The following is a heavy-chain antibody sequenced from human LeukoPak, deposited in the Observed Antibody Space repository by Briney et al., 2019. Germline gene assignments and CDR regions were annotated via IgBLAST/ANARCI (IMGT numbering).Heavy chain of an antibody. Sequence: ASVKVSCKASGGTFSSYAISWVRQAPGQGLEWMGRIIPILGIANYAQKFQGRVTITADKSTSTAYMELSSLRSEDTAMYYCASASRIVGAVNDAFDIWGQGTMVTVSS. D-gene: IGHD1-26*01. J-gene: IGHJ3*02. CDR2: IIPILGIA. CDR3: ASASRIVGAVNDAFDI. V-gene: IGHV1-69*04. CDR1: GGTFSSYA.